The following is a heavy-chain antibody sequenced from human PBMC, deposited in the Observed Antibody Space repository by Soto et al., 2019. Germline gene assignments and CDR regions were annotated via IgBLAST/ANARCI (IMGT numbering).Heavy chain of an antibody. J-gene: IGHJ4*02. D-gene: IGHD3-16*01. V-gene: IGHV4-34*01. CDR3: ARGMSYYDYIWGSSGDY. Sequence: QVQLQQWGAGLLKPSETLSLTCAVYGGSFSGYYWSWIRQPPGKGLEWIGEINHSGSTNYNPSLKSRVTISVDTSKNQFSLKVSSVTAADTAVYYCARGMSYYDYIWGSSGDYWGQGTLVTVSS. CDR2: INHSGST. CDR1: GGSFSGYY.